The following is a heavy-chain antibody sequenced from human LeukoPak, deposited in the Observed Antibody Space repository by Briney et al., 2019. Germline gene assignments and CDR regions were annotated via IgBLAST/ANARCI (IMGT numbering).Heavy chain of an antibody. J-gene: IGHJ4*02. CDR3: ANGEIGYGFDY. CDR2: ISGSGGST. Sequence: GGSLRLSCAASGFTFSSYAMSWVRQAPGKGLEWVSAISGSGGSTYYADSVKGRFTISRDNSKNTLYLQMNSLRADDTAVYYCANGEIGYGFDYWGQGTLVTVSS. CDR1: GFTFSSYA. D-gene: IGHD5-18*01. V-gene: IGHV3-23*01.